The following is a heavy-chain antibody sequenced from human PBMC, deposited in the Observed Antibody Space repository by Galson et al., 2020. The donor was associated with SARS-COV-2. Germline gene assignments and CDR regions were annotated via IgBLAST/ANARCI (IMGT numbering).Heavy chain of an antibody. CDR1: GFTFSTYP. Sequence: GEPLKISCAASGFTFSTYPMHWVRQPPGKGLEWVAVISYDGINTQYADSVKGRFTISRDNSKNTVHLQMNSLRAEDTALYYCARDSSGEGYYYGMDVWGQGTTVTVSS. CDR2: ISYDGINT. CDR3: ARDSSGEGYYYGMDV. D-gene: IGHD7-27*01. J-gene: IGHJ6*02. V-gene: IGHV3-30-3*01.